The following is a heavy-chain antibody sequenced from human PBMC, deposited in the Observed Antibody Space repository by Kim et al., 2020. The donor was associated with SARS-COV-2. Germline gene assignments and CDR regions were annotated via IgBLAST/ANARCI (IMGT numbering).Heavy chain of an antibody. CDR3: ARDPPWFDP. CDR2: GST. V-gene: IGHV3-23*01. J-gene: IGHJ5*02. Sequence: GSTYYADSVKGRFTISRDDSKNTLYLQMNSLRAEDTAVYYGARDPPWFDPWGQGTLVTVSS.